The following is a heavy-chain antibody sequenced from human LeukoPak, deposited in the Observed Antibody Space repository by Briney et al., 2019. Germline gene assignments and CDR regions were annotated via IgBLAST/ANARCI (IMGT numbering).Heavy chain of an antibody. J-gene: IGHJ3*02. V-gene: IGHV4-59*12. D-gene: IGHD3-22*01. CDR1: GGSISSYY. CDR3: ARGDYDSSGPKDAFDI. Sequence: ETLCLTCSVSGGSISSYYWTWIRQPPGKGLEWIGYIYNSGSTNYKVSLKSRVTISVDTSKNQFSLKLSSVTAADTAFYYCARGDYDSSGPKDAFDIWGHGKMVTVSS. CDR2: IYNSGST.